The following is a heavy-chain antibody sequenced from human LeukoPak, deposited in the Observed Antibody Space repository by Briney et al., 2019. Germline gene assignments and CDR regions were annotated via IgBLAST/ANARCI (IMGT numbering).Heavy chain of an antibody. J-gene: IGHJ4*02. CDR2: IYYSGST. CDR3: ARSSDSSNYYKYY. D-gene: IGHD3-22*01. Sequence: PSETLSLTCIVSGGSISSRSYYWGWIRQPPGKGLEWIGSIYYSGSTYYNPSLKSRVTISVDTSKNQFSLKLSSVTAADTAVYYCARSSDSSNYYKYYWGQGTLVTVSS. V-gene: IGHV4-39*01. CDR1: GGSISSRSYY.